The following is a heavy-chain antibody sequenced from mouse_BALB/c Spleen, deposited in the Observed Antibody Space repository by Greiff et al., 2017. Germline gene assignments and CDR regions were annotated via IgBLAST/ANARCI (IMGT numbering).Heavy chain of an antibody. CDR1: GYAFSSFW. D-gene: IGHD3-1*01. Sequence: QVQLQQSGPELVKPGASVKISCKASGYAFSSFWMYWVKQRHGQGLEWIGRIYPGDGDTNYNGKFKGKATLTADKSSSTAYMQLSSLTSVDSAVYFCARWGSSGYVAMDYWGQGTSVTVSS. CDR3: ARWGSSGYVAMDY. CDR2: IYPGDGDT. J-gene: IGHJ4*01. V-gene: IGHV1-80*01.